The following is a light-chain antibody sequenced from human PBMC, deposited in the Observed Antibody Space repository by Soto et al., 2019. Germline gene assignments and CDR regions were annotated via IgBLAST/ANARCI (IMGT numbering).Light chain of an antibody. CDR2: EVS. J-gene: IGLJ1*01. CDR1: SSDVGGYNY. Sequence: QSALTHPGSVSWSPGHAITISCTGTSSDVGGYNYVSWYQQHPGKAPKLMIYEVSNRPSGVSNRFSGSKSGSTASLTISGLQAEDEADYYRSSYTSSSTLPYVFGTGTKVTVL. V-gene: IGLV2-14*01. CDR3: SSYTSSSTLPYV.